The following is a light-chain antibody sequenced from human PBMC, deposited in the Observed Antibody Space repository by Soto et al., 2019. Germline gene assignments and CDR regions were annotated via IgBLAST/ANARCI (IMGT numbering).Light chain of an antibody. CDR3: QLFEGSRPAFT. CDR1: QTVNSRH. J-gene: IGKJ2*01. V-gene: IGKV3-20*01. Sequence: ESLLTQSPGTLSLSPGERATLSCRASQTVNSRHLNWYQHKPGQAPRLLIYVASIRAAGIPDRFSGSRSGADFTLTITRLEHEDSALDSCQLFEGSRPAFTFGQGTKLEI. CDR2: VAS.